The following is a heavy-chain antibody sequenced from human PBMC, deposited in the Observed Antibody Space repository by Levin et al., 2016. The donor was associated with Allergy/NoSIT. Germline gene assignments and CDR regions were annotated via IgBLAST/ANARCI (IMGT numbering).Heavy chain of an antibody. CDR1: GGSISSSSYY. D-gene: IGHD6-13*01. CDR3: ARHRPGSSWYIHYYYYGMDV. J-gene: IGHJ6*02. Sequence: SETLSLTCTVSGGSISSSSYYWGWIRQPPGKGLEWIGSIYYSGSTHYNPSLKSRVTISVDTSKNQFSLKLSSVTAADTAVYYCARHRPGSSWYIHYYYYGMDVWGQGTTVTVSS. CDR2: IYYSGST. V-gene: IGHV4-39*01.